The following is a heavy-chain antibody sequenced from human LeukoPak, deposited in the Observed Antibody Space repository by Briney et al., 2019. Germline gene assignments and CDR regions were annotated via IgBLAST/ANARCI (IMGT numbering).Heavy chain of an antibody. CDR2: ISSSSSYT. D-gene: IGHD1-26*01. CDR1: GFTFSDYY. Sequence: PGGSLRLSCAASGFTFSDYYMSWIRQAPGKGLEWVSYISSSSSYTNYANSVKGRFTISRDNAKNSLYLQMNSLRAEDTAVYYCARAFFGELTFDYWGQGTLVTVSS. V-gene: IGHV3-11*06. J-gene: IGHJ4*02. CDR3: ARAFFGELTFDY.